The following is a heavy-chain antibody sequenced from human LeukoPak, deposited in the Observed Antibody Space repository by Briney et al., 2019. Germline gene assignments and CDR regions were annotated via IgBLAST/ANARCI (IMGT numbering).Heavy chain of an antibody. CDR3: ARGQSSAGDSSSWYKLDY. CDR2: ISYVGRDK. Sequence: PGRSLRLSCAASGFIFSNYGMHWVHEAPGKGLEWVAVISYVGRDKYYGDSVKGRFTISRDRSKNTLYLQMNSLRAEDTAVYYCARGQSSAGDSSSWYKLDYWGQGTLVTVSS. J-gene: IGHJ4*02. CDR1: GFIFSNYG. V-gene: IGHV3-30*03. D-gene: IGHD6-13*01.